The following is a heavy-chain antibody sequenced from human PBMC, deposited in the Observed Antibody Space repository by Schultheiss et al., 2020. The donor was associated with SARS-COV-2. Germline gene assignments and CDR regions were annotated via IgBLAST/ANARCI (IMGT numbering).Heavy chain of an antibody. D-gene: IGHD4-17*01. V-gene: IGHV3-48*03. CDR2: ISSSGSTI. CDR3: ARDLTSPVTTAI. Sequence: GGSLRLSCAASGFTFSSYEMNWVRQAPGKGLEWVSYISSSGSTIYYADSVKGRFTTSRDNSKDTVYLQMNSLRVEDTAVYYCARDLTSPVTTAIWGQGTLVTVSS. CDR1: GFTFSSYE. J-gene: IGHJ4*02.